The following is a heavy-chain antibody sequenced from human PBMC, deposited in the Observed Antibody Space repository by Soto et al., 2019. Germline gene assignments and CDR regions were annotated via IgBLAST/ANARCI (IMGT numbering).Heavy chain of an antibody. V-gene: IGHV1-18*01. J-gene: IGHJ4*02. Sequence: ASVKVSCKASGYTFTSYGISWVRQAPGQGLEWMGWISAYNGNTNYAQKLQGRVTMTTDTSTSTAYMELRSLRSDDTAVYYCARSNYYDSSGYSGYFDYWGQGTLVTVSS. CDR3: ARSNYYDSSGYSGYFDY. CDR1: GYTFTSYG. CDR2: ISAYNGNT. D-gene: IGHD3-22*01.